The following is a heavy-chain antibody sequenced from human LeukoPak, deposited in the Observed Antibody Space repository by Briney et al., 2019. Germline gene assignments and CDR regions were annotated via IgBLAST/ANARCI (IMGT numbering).Heavy chain of an antibody. Sequence: SETLSLTCAVYGGCFSDYYWSWIRQPPGKGLEWIGEINHSGSTNYNPSLKSRVTISVDTSKNQFSLNLSSVTAADTAVYYCARGRLPSTYYYDSSGYYSDYWGQGTLVTVSS. CDR1: GGCFSDYY. CDR2: INHSGST. V-gene: IGHV4-34*01. CDR3: ARGRLPSTYYYDSSGYYSDY. D-gene: IGHD3-22*01. J-gene: IGHJ4*02.